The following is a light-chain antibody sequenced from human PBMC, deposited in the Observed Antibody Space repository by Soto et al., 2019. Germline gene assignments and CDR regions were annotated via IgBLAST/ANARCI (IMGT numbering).Light chain of an antibody. J-gene: IGKJ3*01. CDR2: WAS. CDR3: QQYYSSPRT. V-gene: IGKV4-1*01. Sequence: DIVMTQSPDSLAVSLGERASINCKSSQSVLYSSNNKNYLAWYQQKPGQPPKVLIYWASTRYSGVPDRFSGSGSGTDFTLTISSLQAEDVAVYYCQQYYSSPRTFGPGTKVDIK. CDR1: QSVLYSSNNKNY.